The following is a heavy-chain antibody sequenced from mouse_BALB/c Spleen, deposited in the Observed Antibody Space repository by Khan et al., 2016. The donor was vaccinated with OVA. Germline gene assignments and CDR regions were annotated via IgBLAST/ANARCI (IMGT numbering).Heavy chain of an antibody. V-gene: IGHV1-4*01. D-gene: IGHD2-14*01. Sequence: QVQLQQSGAELARPGASVKMSCKASGYTFTSYTIHWIKKRPGQGLEWIGYINPSNGYTNYNQKFKDKATLTTDKSSPTAYLQLSSLTADDSAVYNCVRDGAYHRNDGWFAYWGKGLWSLSLQ. CDR3: VRDGAYHRNDGWFAY. CDR1: GYTFTSYT. J-gene: IGHJ3*01. CDR2: INPSNGYT.